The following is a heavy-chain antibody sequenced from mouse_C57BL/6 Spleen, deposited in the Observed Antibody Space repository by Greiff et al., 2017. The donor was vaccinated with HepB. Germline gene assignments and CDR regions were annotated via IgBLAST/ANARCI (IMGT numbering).Heavy chain of an antibody. V-gene: IGHV3-6*01. Sequence: EVKLMESGPGLVKPSQSLSLTCSVTGYSITSGYYWNWIRQFPGNKLEWMGYISYDGSNNYNPSLKKRISITRETSKNQFCLELNSVTTEDTATYYWARESDDGYVYYAMDYWGQGTSVTVSS. CDR3: ARESDDGYVYYAMDY. CDR2: ISYDGSN. D-gene: IGHD2-3*01. CDR1: GYSITSGYY. J-gene: IGHJ4*01.